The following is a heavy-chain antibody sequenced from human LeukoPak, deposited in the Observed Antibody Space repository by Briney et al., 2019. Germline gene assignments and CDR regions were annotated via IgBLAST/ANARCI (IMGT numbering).Heavy chain of an antibody. J-gene: IGHJ4*02. D-gene: IGHD6-13*01. Sequence: GGSLRLSCAASGFTFSSYAMSWVRQAPGKGLEWVSAISGSGGSTYYADSVKGRFTISRDNSKNTLYLQMDSLRAEDTAVYYCAKSSGYSSSKFDYWGQGTLVTVSS. V-gene: IGHV3-23*01. CDR3: AKSSGYSSSKFDY. CDR2: ISGSGGST. CDR1: GFTFSSYA.